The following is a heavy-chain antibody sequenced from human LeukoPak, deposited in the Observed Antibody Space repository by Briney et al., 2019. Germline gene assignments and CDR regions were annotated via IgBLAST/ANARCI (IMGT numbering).Heavy chain of an antibody. CDR2: ISGSGGST. V-gene: IGHV3-23*01. J-gene: IGHJ4*02. Sequence: GGSLRLSCAASGFTFSSYAMSWVRQAPGKGLEWVSAISGSGGSTYYADSVKGRFTISRDNSKNTLYLQMSSLRAEDTAVYYCTRVGRVAGSYSLDDWGQGTLVTVSS. D-gene: IGHD1-26*01. CDR1: GFTFSSYA. CDR3: TRVGRVAGSYSLDD.